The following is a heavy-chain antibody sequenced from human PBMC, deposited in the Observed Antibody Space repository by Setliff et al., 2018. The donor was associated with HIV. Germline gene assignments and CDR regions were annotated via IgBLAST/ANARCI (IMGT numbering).Heavy chain of an antibody. V-gene: IGHV4-34*01. CDR3: ARGGRQEIYYYYYMDV. J-gene: IGHJ6*03. CDR2: INHSGST. Sequence: PSETLSLTCAVNGGSFSGYYWSGIRQPPGKGLEWIGEINHSGSTNYNPSLKSRVTISVDTSKSQFSLKLSSVTAADTAVYYCARGGRQEIYYYYYMDVWGKGTTVTVSS. CDR1: GGSFSGYY.